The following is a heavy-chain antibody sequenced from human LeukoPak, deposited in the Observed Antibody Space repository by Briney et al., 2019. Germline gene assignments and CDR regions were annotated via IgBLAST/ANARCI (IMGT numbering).Heavy chain of an antibody. D-gene: IGHD1-1*01. V-gene: IGHV3-7*01. CDR3: VRDLSPVSDRNVWYDALDI. Sequence: GGSLRLSCVASGFGFTSSWMTWVRQAPGKGLEWVANIAGDESQKRYMDSVKGRFTISRDNAKNSLYLQLNSLRAEDTAIYYCVRDLSPVSDRNVWYDALDIWGQGTMVTVSS. J-gene: IGHJ3*02. CDR1: GFGFTSSW. CDR2: IAGDESQK.